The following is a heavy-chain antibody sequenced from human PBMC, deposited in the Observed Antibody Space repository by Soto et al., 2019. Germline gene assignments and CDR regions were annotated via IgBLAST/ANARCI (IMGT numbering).Heavy chain of an antibody. CDR1: GFTFSDYY. V-gene: IGHV3-11*01. CDR3: ARDPLLRYFDWRYPDGNWFDP. D-gene: IGHD3-9*01. CDR2: ISSSGSTI. J-gene: IGHJ5*02. Sequence: PGGSLRLSCAASGFTFSDYYMSWIRQAPGKGLEWVSYISSSGSTIYYADSVKGRFTISRDNAKNSLYLQMNSLRAEDTAVYYCARDPLLRYFDWRYPDGNWFDPWGQGTLVTVSS.